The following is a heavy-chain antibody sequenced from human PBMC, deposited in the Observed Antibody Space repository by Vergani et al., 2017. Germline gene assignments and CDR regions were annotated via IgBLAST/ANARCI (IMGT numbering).Heavy chain of an antibody. CDR3: ARDLGMEKTTKRGFDWFLYGMDV. CDR1: GYTFTSYG. D-gene: IGHD3-9*01. CDR2: ISAYNGNK. J-gene: IGHJ6*02. V-gene: IGHV1-18*01. Sequence: QVQLVQSGAEVKKPGASVKVSCKASGYTFTSYGISWVRQAPGQGLEWMGWISAYNGNKNDAQRLQGRITMTTDTSTSTAYMELRSLRSDDTAVYYCARDLGMEKTTKRGFDWFLYGMDVWGQGATVTVSS.